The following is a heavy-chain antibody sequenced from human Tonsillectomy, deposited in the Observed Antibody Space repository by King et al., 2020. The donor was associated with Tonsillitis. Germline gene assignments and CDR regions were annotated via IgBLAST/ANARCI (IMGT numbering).Heavy chain of an antibody. CDR1: GFTFSRYS. D-gene: IGHD5-24*01. Sequence: VQLVESGGGLVKTGGSLRLSCVVSGFTFSRYSMNWVRQAPGKGLEWVSSISSSSSYIYYADSVKGRFTISRDNAKNSLYLQMNSLRADDTAVYFCARADGYRSLDALDVGGQGTMVTVSS. CDR2: ISSSSSYI. V-gene: IGHV3-21*01. CDR3: ARADGYRSLDALDV. J-gene: IGHJ3*01.